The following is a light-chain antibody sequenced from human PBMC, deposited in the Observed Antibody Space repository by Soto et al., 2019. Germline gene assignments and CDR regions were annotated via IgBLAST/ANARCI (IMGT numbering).Light chain of an antibody. V-gene: IGKV3-20*01. CDR3: QQYGSSPPWT. J-gene: IGKJ1*01. CDR2: GAS. CDR1: QSVSSSY. Sequence: EIVLTQSPGTLSLSPGERATLSCRASQSVSSSYLAWYQQKPGQAPRLLIYGASSRATGIPDRFSGSGSVTVFTLTISGPETEDFAVYYCQQYGSSPPWTFGQGPKVEIK.